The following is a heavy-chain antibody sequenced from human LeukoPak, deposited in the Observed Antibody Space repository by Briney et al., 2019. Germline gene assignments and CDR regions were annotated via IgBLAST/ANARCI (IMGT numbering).Heavy chain of an antibody. CDR2: IYTSGST. J-gene: IGHJ4*02. V-gene: IGHV4-4*07. CDR3: AREMSHYDFWSGYYIFDY. CDR1: GGSISSYF. D-gene: IGHD3/OR15-3a*01. Sequence: SETLSLTCTVFGGSISSYFWSWTRQPAGKGLEWIGRIYTSGSTNYNPSLKSRVTMSVDTSKNQFSLKLSSVTAADTAVYYCAREMSHYDFWSGYYIFDYWGQGALVTVSS.